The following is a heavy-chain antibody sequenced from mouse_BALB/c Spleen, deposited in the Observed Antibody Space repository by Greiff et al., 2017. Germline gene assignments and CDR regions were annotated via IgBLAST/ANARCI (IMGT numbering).Heavy chain of an antibody. CDR1: GYAFSSSW. D-gene: IGHD2-10*01. V-gene: IGHV1-82*01. CDR3: ARSYYEGNGALDY. Sequence: QVHVKQSGPELVKPGASVKISCKASGYAFSSSWMNWVKQRPGQGLEWIGRIYPGDGATNYNGKFKGKATLTADKSSSTAYMQLSSLTSVDSAVYFCARSYYEGNGALDYWGQGTSVTVSA. CDR2: IYPGDGAT. J-gene: IGHJ4*01.